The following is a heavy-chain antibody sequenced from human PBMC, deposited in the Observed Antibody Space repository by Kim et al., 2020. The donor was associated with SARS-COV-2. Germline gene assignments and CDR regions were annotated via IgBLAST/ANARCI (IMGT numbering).Heavy chain of an antibody. CDR2: IKQDGGQI. D-gene: IGHD6-13*01. Sequence: GGSLRLSCVASGFSFDNYWMSWVRQAPGKGLEWVANIKQDGGQIYYLDSLKGRFTISRDNAKNSVYLQLNSLRAEDTAVYYFARIGYSSSCTDYWGQGTLLTVSS. V-gene: IGHV3-7*01. CDR3: ARIGYSSSCTDY. J-gene: IGHJ4*02. CDR1: GFSFDNYW.